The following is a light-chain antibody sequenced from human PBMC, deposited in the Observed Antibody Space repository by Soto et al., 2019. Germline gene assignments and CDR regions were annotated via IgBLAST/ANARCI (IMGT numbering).Light chain of an antibody. CDR1: SGSIANNY. CDR2: ENN. J-gene: IGLJ2*01. Sequence: NFMLTQPHSVSESPGKTLSISCTRSSGSIANNYVQWYQQRPGSAPTTVIYENNQRLSGVPDRFSGSTDGSSNSASLTISGLQTEDEADYYCQSYDSAFVVFGGGTKPTVL. CDR3: QSYDSAFVV. V-gene: IGLV6-57*04.